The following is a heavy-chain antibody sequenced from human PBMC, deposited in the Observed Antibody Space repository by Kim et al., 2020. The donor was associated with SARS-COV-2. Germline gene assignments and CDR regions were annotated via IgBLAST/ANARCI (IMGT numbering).Heavy chain of an antibody. CDR2: ISGSGGST. CDR3: AKSGWSSRWYEGGY. D-gene: IGHD6-13*01. V-gene: IGHV3-23*01. Sequence: GGSLRLSCAASGFTFSSYAMSWVRQAPGKGLEWVSAISGSGGSTYYADSVKGRFTISRDNSKNTLYLQMNSLRAEDTAVYYCAKSGWSSRWYEGGYWGQGTVVTVSS. CDR1: GFTFSSYA. J-gene: IGHJ4*02.